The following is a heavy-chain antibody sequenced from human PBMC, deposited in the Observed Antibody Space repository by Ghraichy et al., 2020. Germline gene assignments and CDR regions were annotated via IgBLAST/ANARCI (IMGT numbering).Heavy chain of an antibody. CDR3: ATTVIISGLMRLDP. CDR1: GHTFVSYE. V-gene: IGHV1-18*04. CDR2: INVYNGNT. Sequence: ASVKVSCRASGHTFVSYEFNWVRQAPGQGLEWMGWINVYNGNTDHAQKFQDRVTMTTDTSTNTAYLELRSLTVDDTAIYYCATTVIISGLMRLDPWGQGTLVTVSS. D-gene: IGHD2/OR15-2a*01. J-gene: IGHJ5*02.